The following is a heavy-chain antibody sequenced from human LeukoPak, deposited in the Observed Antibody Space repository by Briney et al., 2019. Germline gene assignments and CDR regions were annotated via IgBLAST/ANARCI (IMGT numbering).Heavy chain of an antibody. V-gene: IGHV4-34*01. J-gene: IGHJ3*02. CDR2: INHSGST. CDR3: ARGNQRVAGTGFRNAFDI. Sequence: PSETLSLTCAVYGGSFSGYYWSWIRQPPGKGLEWIGEINHSGSTNYNPSLKSRVTISVDTSKNQFSLKLSSVTAADTAVYYCARGNQRVAGTGFRNAFDIWGQGTMVTVSS. CDR1: GGSFSGYY. D-gene: IGHD6-19*01.